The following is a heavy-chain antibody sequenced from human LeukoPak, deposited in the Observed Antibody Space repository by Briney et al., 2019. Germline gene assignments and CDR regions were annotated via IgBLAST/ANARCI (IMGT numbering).Heavy chain of an antibody. V-gene: IGHV1-8*03. Sequence: ASVKVSCKASGYTFTSYDINWVRQATGQGLVWMGWMNPNSGNTGYAQKFQGRVTITRNTSISTAYMELSSLRSEDTAVYYCARAPYGSGSSLDYWGQGTLVTVSS. D-gene: IGHD3-10*01. J-gene: IGHJ4*02. CDR3: ARAPYGSGSSLDY. CDR1: GYTFTSYD. CDR2: MNPNSGNT.